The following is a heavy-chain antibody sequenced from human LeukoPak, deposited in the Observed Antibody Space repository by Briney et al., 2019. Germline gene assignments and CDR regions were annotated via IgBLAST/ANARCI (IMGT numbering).Heavy chain of an antibody. Sequence: GASVKVSCKASGYTFTGYYMHWVRQAPGQGLEWMGRINPNSGGTNYAQKFQGRVTMTRDTSISTAYMELSRLRSGDTAVYYCASSLCGWYCFDYWGQGTLVTVSS. D-gene: IGHD6-19*01. J-gene: IGHJ4*02. CDR1: GYTFTGYY. V-gene: IGHV1-2*06. CDR2: INPNSGGT. CDR3: ASSLCGWYCFDY.